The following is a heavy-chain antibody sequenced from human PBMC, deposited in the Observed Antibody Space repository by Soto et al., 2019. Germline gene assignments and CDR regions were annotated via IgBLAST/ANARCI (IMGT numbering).Heavy chain of an antibody. CDR2: ISYDGSNK. CDR1: GFTFSSYA. V-gene: IGHV3-30-3*01. Sequence: GGSLRLSCAASGFTFSSYAMHWVRQVPGKGLEWVAVISYDGSNKYYADSVKGRFTISRDNSKNTLYLQMNSLRAEDTAVYYCARAPQLWYPADFDYWGQGTLVTVSS. D-gene: IGHD5-18*01. CDR3: ARAPQLWYPADFDY. J-gene: IGHJ4*02.